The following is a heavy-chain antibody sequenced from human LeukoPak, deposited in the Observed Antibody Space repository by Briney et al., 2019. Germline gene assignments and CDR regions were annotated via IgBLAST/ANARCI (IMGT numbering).Heavy chain of an antibody. Sequence: SETLSLTCAVYGGSFSVYYWSWIRQPPGKGLEWIGEINHSGSTNYNPSLKSRVTISVDTSKNQFSLKLSSVTAADTAVYYCARSRRGAFDLWGRGTLVTVSS. CDR2: INHSGST. J-gene: IGHJ2*01. CDR3: ARSRRGAFDL. D-gene: IGHD1-26*01. CDR1: GGSFSVYY. V-gene: IGHV4-34*01.